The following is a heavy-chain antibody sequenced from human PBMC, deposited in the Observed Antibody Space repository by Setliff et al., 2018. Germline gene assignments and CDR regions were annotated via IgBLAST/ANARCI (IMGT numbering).Heavy chain of an antibody. D-gene: IGHD1-1*01. CDR3: ARDVWGAGTGWFDP. J-gene: IGHJ5*02. Sequence: SETLSLTCIVSGVSVSRHYWSWIRQPPGKTLEWIGNIYNGGSTTYNPSLKSRVTLSLDTSKNHLSLNLTPVTAADTAVYYCARDVWGAGTGWFDPWGLGILVTVSS. CDR2: IYNGGST. V-gene: IGHV4-4*08. CDR1: GVSVSRHY.